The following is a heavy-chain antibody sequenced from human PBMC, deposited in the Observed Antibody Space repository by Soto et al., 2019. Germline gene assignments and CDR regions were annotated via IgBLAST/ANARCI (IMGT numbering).Heavy chain of an antibody. V-gene: IGHV1-69*12. J-gene: IGHJ6*02. D-gene: IGHD6-19*01. CDR2: IIPLLGTT. CDR3: ARVKTIAVAGIYYYHGLDV. Sequence: QVQLVQSGAEVKKPGSSVKVSCKASGGTFTSYAISWMRQAPGQGLEWVGAIIPLLGTTNYAQRFQGRVTITADASTRTAYMDLSILRSEVSAVYYCARVKTIAVAGIYYYHGLDVWGQGTAVTAS. CDR1: GGTFTSYA.